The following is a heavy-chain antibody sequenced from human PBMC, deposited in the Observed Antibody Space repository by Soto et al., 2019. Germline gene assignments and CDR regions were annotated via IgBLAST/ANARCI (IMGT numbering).Heavy chain of an antibody. J-gene: IGHJ4*02. CDR2: ISSTASTI. CDR3: ARGTQKRYCTGGSCYTVDY. CDR1: GFTFSDYY. V-gene: IGHV3-11*01. Sequence: GGSVRLSCAASGFTFSDYYMSWIRQAPGKGLEWVSYISSTASTIYYADSVKGRFTISRDNAKNSLYLQMNSLRAEDTAVYYCARGTQKRYCTGGSCYTVDYWGQGTLVTVSS. D-gene: IGHD2-15*01.